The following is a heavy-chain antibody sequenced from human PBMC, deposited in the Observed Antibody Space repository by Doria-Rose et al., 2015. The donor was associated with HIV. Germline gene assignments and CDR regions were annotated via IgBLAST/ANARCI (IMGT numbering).Heavy chain of an antibody. V-gene: IGHV2-26*01. D-gene: IGHD6-13*01. Sequence: QITLKECGPVLVKPTETLTLTCTVSGVSLSSPGMGVSWIRQPPGKALEWLAHTFSDDERCYKTSLKSRLTISRCTSKSQVVLTMTDMDPVDTATYYCARIKSSRWYHKYYFDFWGQGTLVIVSA. CDR3: ARIKSSRWYHKYYFDF. CDR2: TFSDDER. J-gene: IGHJ4*02. CDR1: GVSLSSPGMG.